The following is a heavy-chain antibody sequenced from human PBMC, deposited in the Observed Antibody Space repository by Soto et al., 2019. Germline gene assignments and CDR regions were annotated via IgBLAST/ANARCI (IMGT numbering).Heavy chain of an antibody. D-gene: IGHD2-15*01. J-gene: IGHJ6*03. V-gene: IGHV1-24*01. Sequence: ASVKVSCKVSGYTLTELSMHWVRQAPGKGLEWMGGFDPEDGETIYAQKFQGRVTMTADTSTGTAYMELSSLRSGDTAVYYCAREYCSGGSCYSENYYYYMDVWGKGTTVTVSS. CDR3: AREYCSGGSCYSENYYYYMDV. CDR2: FDPEDGET. CDR1: GYTLTELS.